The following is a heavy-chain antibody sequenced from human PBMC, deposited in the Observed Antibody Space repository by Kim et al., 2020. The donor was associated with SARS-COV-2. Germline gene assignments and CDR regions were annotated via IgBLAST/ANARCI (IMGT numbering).Heavy chain of an antibody. CDR1: GFSLSTSGMC. CDR2: IDWDDDK. J-gene: IGHJ6*02. D-gene: IGHD2-21*02. V-gene: IGHV2-70*01. CDR3: ARMELAYCGGDCYYYYYYGMDV. Sequence: SGPTLVNPTQTLTLTCTFSGFSLSTSGMCVSWIRQPPGKALEWLALIDWDDDKYYSTSLKTRLTISKDTSKNQVVLTMTNMDPVDTATYYCARMELAYCGGDCYYYYYYGMDVWGQGTTVTVSS.